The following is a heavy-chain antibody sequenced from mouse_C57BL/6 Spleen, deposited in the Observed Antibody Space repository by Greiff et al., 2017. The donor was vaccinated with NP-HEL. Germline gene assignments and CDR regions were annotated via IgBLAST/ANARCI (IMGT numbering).Heavy chain of an antibody. J-gene: IGHJ3*01. V-gene: IGHV5-6*01. CDR3: ASPRGYYYGSSWFAY. D-gene: IGHD1-1*01. Sequence: EVKLMESGGDLVKPGGSLKLSCAASGFTFSSYGMSWVRQTPDKRLEWFATISSGGSYTYYPDSVKGRFTISRDNAKNTLYLQMSSLKSEDTAMYYCASPRGYYYGSSWFAYWGQGTLVTVSA. CDR1: GFTFSSYG. CDR2: ISSGGSYT.